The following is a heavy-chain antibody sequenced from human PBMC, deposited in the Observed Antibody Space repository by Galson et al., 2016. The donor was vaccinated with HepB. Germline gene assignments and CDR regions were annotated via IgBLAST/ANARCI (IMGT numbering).Heavy chain of an antibody. CDR2: IIPIFGTI. V-gene: IGHV1-69*13. Sequence: SVKVSCKASGGSFSNYAITWVRQAPGQGPEWMGTIIPIFGTIRYAQNFQGRVMITADESTRTAYMELGSLRSEDTAVYFCARGNRYCTTSDCSSPGTWWSGPWGQRTLVTASS. CDR1: GGSFSNYA. J-gene: IGHJ5*02. D-gene: IGHD2-8*01. CDR3: ARGNRYCTTSDCSSPGTWWSGP.